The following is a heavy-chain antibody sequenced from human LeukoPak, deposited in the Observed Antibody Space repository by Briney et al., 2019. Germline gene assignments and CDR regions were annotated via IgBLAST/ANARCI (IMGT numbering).Heavy chain of an antibody. V-gene: IGHV2-70*11. Sequence: SGPALVKPTQTLTLTCTFSGFSLSTSGMCVSWIRQPPGNALEWLARIDWDDDKYYTTSLETRLTISKDTSKNQVVLTMASMDPVDTATYYCARILGADCSGYFDYRGQGTLVTVSS. CDR1: GFSLSTSGMC. CDR3: ARILGADCSGYFDY. CDR2: IDWDDDK. J-gene: IGHJ4*02. D-gene: IGHD2-21*02.